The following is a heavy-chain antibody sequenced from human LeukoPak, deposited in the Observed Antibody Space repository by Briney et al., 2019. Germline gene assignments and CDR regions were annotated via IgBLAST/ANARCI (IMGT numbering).Heavy chain of an antibody. Sequence: TGGSLRLSCAASGFTFSSYSMNWVRQAPGKGLEWVSYISSSSSTLYYADSVKGRFTISRDNDKNSLYLQMNSLRAEDTAVYYCARAPWSAYNSPHDYWGQGTLVTVSS. D-gene: IGHD3-3*01. J-gene: IGHJ4*02. CDR3: ARAPWSAYNSPHDY. CDR1: GFTFSSYS. CDR2: ISSSSSTL. V-gene: IGHV3-48*01.